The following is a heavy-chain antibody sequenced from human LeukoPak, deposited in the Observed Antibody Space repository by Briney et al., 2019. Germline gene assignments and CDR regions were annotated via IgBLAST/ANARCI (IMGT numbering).Heavy chain of an antibody. CDR1: GGSISSGGYY. CDR3: ARSYPSRDIVVVPADYFDY. Sequence: SQTLSLTCTVSGGSISSGGYYWSWIRQHPGKGLEWIGYIYYSGSTYYNPSLKSRVTISVDTSKNQFSLKLSSVTAAGTAVYYCARSYPSRDIVVVPADYFDYWGQGTLVTVSS. D-gene: IGHD2-2*01. V-gene: IGHV4-31*03. CDR2: IYYSGST. J-gene: IGHJ4*02.